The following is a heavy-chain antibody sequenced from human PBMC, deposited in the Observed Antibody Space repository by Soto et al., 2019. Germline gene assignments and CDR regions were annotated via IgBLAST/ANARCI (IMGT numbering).Heavy chain of an antibody. J-gene: IGHJ4*02. CDR3: AGDGSGSYHFDY. D-gene: IGHD1-26*01. Sequence: QVQLVQSGAEVKKPGSSVKVSCKASGGTFSSYAISWVRQAPGQGLEWMGGIIPIFGTANYAQKFQGRVTTTADEYTSTAYMELSSRRSEDTAVYYGAGDGSGSYHFDYWGQGTLVTVSS. CDR1: GGTFSSYA. V-gene: IGHV1-69*12. CDR2: IIPIFGTA.